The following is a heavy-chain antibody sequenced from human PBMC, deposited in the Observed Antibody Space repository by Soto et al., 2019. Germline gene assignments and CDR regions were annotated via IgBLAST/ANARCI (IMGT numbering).Heavy chain of an antibody. CDR2: ISYDGSNK. Sequence: GGSLRLSCAASGFTFSSYGMHWVRQAPGKGLEWVAVISYDGSNKYYADSVKGRFTISRDNSKNTLYLQMNSLRAEDTAVYYCAKPVFESSYGYGTTSNYFDYWGQGTLVTVSS. CDR1: GFTFSSYG. V-gene: IGHV3-30*18. J-gene: IGHJ4*02. D-gene: IGHD5-18*01. CDR3: AKPVFESSYGYGTTSNYFDY.